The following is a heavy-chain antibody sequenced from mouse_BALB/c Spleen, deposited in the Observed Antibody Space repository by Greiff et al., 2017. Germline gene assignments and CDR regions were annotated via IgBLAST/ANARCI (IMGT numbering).Heavy chain of an antibody. CDR3: ARQLGPNYALDY. V-gene: IGHV1-66*01. J-gene: IGHJ4*01. Sequence: VQLQESGPELVKPGASVKISCKASGYSFTSYYIHWVKQRPGQGLEWIGWIFPGSGNTKYNEKFKGKATLTADTSSSTAYMQLSSLTSEDSAVYFCARQLGPNYALDYWGQGTSVTVSS. D-gene: IGHD3-1*01. CDR1: GYSFTSYY. CDR2: IFPGSGNT.